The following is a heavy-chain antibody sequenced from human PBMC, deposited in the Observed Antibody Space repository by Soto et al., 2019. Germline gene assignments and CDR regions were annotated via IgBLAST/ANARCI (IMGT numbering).Heavy chain of an antibody. Sequence: ASVKVSCKASGYTFTSYGISWVRQAPGQGLEWMGWISAYNGNTNYAQKLQGRVTMTTDTSTSTAYMELRSLRSDDTAVYYCARSFVVVPAAIPLTPPEYCYYGMDVWGQGTTVTVSS. V-gene: IGHV1-18*04. D-gene: IGHD2-2*02. CDR1: GYTFTSYG. CDR2: ISAYNGNT. CDR3: ARSFVVVPAAIPLTPPEYCYYGMDV. J-gene: IGHJ6*02.